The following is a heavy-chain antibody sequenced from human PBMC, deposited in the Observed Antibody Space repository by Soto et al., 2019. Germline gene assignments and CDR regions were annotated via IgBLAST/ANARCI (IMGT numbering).Heavy chain of an antibody. V-gene: IGHV4-34*01. D-gene: IGHD2-2*01. CDR3: AGSRTARHYYFDY. Sequence: QVQLQQWGAGLLKPSETLSLTCAVYGGSFSGYYWSWIRQPPGKGLEWIGEINHSGSTNYNPSLKRRVTISVDTSKNQCSLKLSSVTAADPAVYYCAGSRTARHYYFDYWGQGTQVTVSS. CDR2: INHSGST. J-gene: IGHJ4*02. CDR1: GGSFSGYY.